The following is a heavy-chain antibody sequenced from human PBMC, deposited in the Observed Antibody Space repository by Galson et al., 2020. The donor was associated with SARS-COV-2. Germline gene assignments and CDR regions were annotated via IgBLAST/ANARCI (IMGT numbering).Heavy chain of an antibody. J-gene: IGHJ6*02. CDR1: GGSISGTTDY. Sequence: SAPLSLTCTASGGSISGTTDYWGRHRQRPGRGLEWTGLIHHTGTTSYDPSLRSRVTLSVDTTNDQFSLDLTSVTAADTAFYYCARAVYFYASVCYGLGVWGQGTTVTFSS. D-gene: IGHD3-16*01. CDR3: ARAVYFYASVCYGLGV. V-gene: IGHV4-39*07. CDR2: IHHTGTT.